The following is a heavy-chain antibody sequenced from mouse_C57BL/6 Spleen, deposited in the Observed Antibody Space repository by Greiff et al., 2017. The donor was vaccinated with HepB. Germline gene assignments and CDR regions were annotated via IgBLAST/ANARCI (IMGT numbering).Heavy chain of an antibody. J-gene: IGHJ2*01. CDR3: AVGYGSSPDY. CDR1: GYAFSSYW. CDR2: IYPGDGDT. D-gene: IGHD1-1*01. Sequence: VQRVESGAELVKPGASVKISCKASGYAFSSYWMNWVKQRPGKGLEWIGQIYPGDGDTNYNGKFKGKATLTADKSSSTAYMQLSSLTSEDSAVYFCAVGYGSSPDYWGQGTTLTVSS. V-gene: IGHV1-80*01.